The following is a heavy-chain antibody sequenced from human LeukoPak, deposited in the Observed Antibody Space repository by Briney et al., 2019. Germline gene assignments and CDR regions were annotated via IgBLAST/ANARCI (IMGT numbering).Heavy chain of an antibody. CDR2: IYYSGST. CDR3: ARRASLGRYIYYHGLDV. D-gene: IGHD3-16*01. J-gene: IGHJ6*02. V-gene: IGHV4-39*07. Sequence: SETLSLTCTVSGGSISSSSYYWGWIRQPPGKGLEWIGSIYYSGSTYYNPSLKSRVTISVDKSTEQVSLKLSSVTAADTAVYYCARRASLGRYIYYHGLDVWGQGTTVTVSS. CDR1: GGSISSSSYY.